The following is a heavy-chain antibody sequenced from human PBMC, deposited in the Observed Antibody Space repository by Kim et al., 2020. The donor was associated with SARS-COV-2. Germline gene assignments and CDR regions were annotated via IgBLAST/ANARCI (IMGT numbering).Heavy chain of an antibody. Sequence: ASVKVSCKASGYTFTSYGISWVRQAPGQGLEWMGWISAYNGNTNYAQKLQGRVTMTTDTSTRTAYMELRSLRSDDTAVYYCARDSYHSLLWFGEPYWYYFDYWGQGTLVTVSS. J-gene: IGHJ4*02. V-gene: IGHV1-18*01. CDR1: GYTFTSYG. D-gene: IGHD3-10*01. CDR2: ISAYNGNT. CDR3: ARDSYHSLLWFGEPYWYYFDY.